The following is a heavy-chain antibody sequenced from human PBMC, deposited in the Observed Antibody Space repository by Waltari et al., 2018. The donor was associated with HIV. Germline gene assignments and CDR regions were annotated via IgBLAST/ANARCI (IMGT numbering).Heavy chain of an antibody. Sequence: QVQLQESGPGLVKPSETLYLPCSVSGYSIERVYYWGWIRQPPGKALEWFGSSLHSGNTYYNPSLKSRLTISLDTSKNQVSLKLSSVTAADTAVYYCASGSRRGHSHGIDYWGQGTLVTVSS. V-gene: IGHV4-38-2*01. D-gene: IGHD5-18*01. CDR3: ASGSRRGHSHGIDY. CDR2: SLHSGNT. CDR1: GYSIERVYY. J-gene: IGHJ4*02.